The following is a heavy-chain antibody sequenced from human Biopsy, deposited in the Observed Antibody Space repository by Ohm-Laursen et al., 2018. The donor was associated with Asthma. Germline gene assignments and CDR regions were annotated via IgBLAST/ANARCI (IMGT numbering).Heavy chain of an antibody. CDR2: VNTGNGDT. V-gene: IGHV1-3*04. J-gene: IGHJ3*01. D-gene: IGHD3-9*01. Sequence: SVKVSCKTSGYNFISFAIHWVRQAPGQRLEWMGWVNTGNGDTKYSQKFQGRVTITRDTSASTAYMELRSLRSEDTATYYCARTYYDFLTGQVKDVFGVWGQGTMVAVSS. CDR3: ARTYYDFLTGQVKDVFGV. CDR1: GYNFISFA.